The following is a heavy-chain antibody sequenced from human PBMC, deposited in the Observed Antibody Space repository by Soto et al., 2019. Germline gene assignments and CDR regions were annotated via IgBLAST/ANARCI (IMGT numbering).Heavy chain of an antibody. D-gene: IGHD3-9*01. Sequence: GASVKVSCKASGYTFTNYGISWVRQAPGQGLEWMGWISTYKDNTKYAQNLQGRVTMTTDTSTSTAYMELRSLRSDDTAMYYCARDRGVTTSYFNTIDYWGQGTLVTVSS. J-gene: IGHJ4*02. V-gene: IGHV1-18*01. CDR1: GYTFTNYG. CDR2: ISTYKDNT. CDR3: ARDRGVTTSYFNTIDY.